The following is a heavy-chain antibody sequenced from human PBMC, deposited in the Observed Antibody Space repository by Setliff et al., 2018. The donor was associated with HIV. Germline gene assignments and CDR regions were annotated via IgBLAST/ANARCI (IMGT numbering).Heavy chain of an antibody. CDR2: ITDDGSG. V-gene: IGHV4-34*01. D-gene: IGHD2-15*01. J-gene: IGHJ6*02. CDR3: ARGRSGVSDGCYLYYYYYYGMDV. CDR1: GGDLTNHY. Sequence: PSETLSLTCAVYGGDLTNHYWGWVRQAPGKGLEWSGEITDDGSGTYNPSLKSRVTISLDTSKKQISLQLTSVTAAGTAVYYCARGRSGVSDGCYLYYYYYYGMDVWGRGTTVTVSS.